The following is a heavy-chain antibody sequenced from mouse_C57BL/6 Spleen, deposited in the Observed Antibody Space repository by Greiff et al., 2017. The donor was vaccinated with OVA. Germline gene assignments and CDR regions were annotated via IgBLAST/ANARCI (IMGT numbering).Heavy chain of an antibody. CDR2: INPGSGGT. J-gene: IGHJ3*01. CDR3: ARSLYYDYDGGFAY. CDR1: GYAFTNYL. V-gene: IGHV1-54*01. Sequence: QVQLKESGAELVRPGTSVKVSCKASGYAFTNYLIEWVKQRPGQGLEWIGVINPGSGGTNYNEKFKGKATLTADKSSSTAYMQLSSLTSEDSAVYFCARSLYYDYDGGFAYWGQGTLVTVSA. D-gene: IGHD2-4*01.